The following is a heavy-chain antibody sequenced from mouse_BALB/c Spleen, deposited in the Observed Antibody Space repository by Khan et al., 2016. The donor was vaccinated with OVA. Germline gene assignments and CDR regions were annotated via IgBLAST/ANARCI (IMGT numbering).Heavy chain of an antibody. Sequence: EVKLLESGPSLVQPSQTLSLTCSVTGDSITSGFWSWIRTFPGNKLEYMGFMIYSGYTYYNPSLKGRFSITRHTSKNQYYLQLSSVTTGDTATYYCARSTYKYAFAYWGQGTLVTVSA. V-gene: IGHV3-8*02. J-gene: IGHJ3*01. CDR1: GDSITSGF. CDR3: ARSTYKYAFAY. D-gene: IGHD1-3*01. CDR2: MIYSGYT.